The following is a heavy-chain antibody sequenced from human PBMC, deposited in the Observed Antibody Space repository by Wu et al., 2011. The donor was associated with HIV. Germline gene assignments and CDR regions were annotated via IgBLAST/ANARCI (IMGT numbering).Heavy chain of an antibody. Sequence: QVQLVQSGAEVKKPGSSAKVSCKASGGTFSSHAISWVRQAPGQGLEWMGWISAYNGNTNYAQKLQGRVTMTTDTSTSTAYMELRNLRSDDTAVYYCARDISDYYGSGSTPYFDYWGQGTLVTVSS. V-gene: IGHV1-18*01. CDR1: GGTFSSHA. CDR2: ISAYNGNT. CDR3: ARDISDYYGSGSTPYFDY. D-gene: IGHD3-10*01. J-gene: IGHJ4*02.